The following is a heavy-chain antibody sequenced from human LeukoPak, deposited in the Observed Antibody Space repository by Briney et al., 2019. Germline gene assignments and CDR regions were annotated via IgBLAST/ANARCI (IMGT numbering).Heavy chain of an antibody. CDR2: ISGSGGST. Sequence: GGSLGLSVAAPGFPFRSYAWIGFPQPPGKGLEWASAISGSGGSTYYADSVKGRFTISRDNSKNTLYLQMNSLRAEDTAVFYCAKENSNSFSPPYYFDYWGQGTLVTVSS. V-gene: IGHV3-23*01. D-gene: IGHD6-6*01. J-gene: IGHJ4*02. CDR3: AKENSNSFSPPYYFDY. CDR1: GFPFRSYA.